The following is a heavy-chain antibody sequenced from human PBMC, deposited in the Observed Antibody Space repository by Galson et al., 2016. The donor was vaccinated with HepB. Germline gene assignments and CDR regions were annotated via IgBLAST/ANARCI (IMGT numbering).Heavy chain of an antibody. J-gene: IGHJ6*02. Sequence: SLRLSCAASGFTFSSYGMHWVRQAPGKGLEWVALISSDGSNKYYGDSVKGRITVSRDNSKNTLYLQMNSLGAEDTAVYYCAKSRQVVRDGYGMDVWGQGTTVTVSS. CDR3: AKSRQVVRDGYGMDV. CDR2: ISSDGSNK. D-gene: IGHD6-6*01. CDR1: GFTFSSYG. V-gene: IGHV3-30*18.